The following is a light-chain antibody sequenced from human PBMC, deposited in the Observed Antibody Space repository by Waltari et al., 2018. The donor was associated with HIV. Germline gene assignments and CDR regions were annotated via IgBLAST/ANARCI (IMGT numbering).Light chain of an antibody. V-gene: IGKV1-39*01. CDR1: QTITTY. J-gene: IGKJ2*01. CDR2: GAS. CDR3: QQSYSTPYT. Sequence: SASVGDRVTITCRASQTITTYLNWYQQKPGKAPKLLIYGASSLQSGVPPRFSGSGSGTDFTLTISSLQPEDFATYYCQQSYSTPYTFGQGAKLEI.